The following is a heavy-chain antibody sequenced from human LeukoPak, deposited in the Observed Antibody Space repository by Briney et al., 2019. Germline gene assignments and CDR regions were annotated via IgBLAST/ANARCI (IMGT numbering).Heavy chain of an antibody. J-gene: IGHJ4*02. CDR2: IIPIFGTA. CDR3: ARGEFTMVRGVYFDY. CDR1: GGTFSSYA. V-gene: IGHV1-69*05. Sequence: ASVKVSCKASGGTFSSYAISWVRQAPGQGLEWMGGIIPIFGTANYAQKFQGRVTITTDESTSTAYMELSSLRSEDMAVYYCARGEFTMVRGVYFDYWGQGTLVTVSS. D-gene: IGHD3-10*01.